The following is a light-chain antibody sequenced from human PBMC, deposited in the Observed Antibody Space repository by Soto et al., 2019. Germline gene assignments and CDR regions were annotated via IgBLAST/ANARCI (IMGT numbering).Light chain of an antibody. CDR3: SSYTTSSTTV. CDR2: EVS. Sequence: QSALTQPASVSGSPGQSITISCNATSSDVGAYNYVSWYQQHPGKAPKFMIYEVSNRPSGVSNRFSGSKSGNTASLTISGLQPEDEADHYCSSYTTSSTTVFGGGTKLTVL. J-gene: IGLJ3*02. V-gene: IGLV2-14*01. CDR1: SSDVGAYNY.